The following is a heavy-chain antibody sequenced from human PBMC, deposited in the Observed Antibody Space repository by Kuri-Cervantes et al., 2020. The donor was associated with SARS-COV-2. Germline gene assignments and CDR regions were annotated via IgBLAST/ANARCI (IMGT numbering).Heavy chain of an antibody. Sequence: SVKVSCKASGGTFSSYAISWVRQAPGQGLEWMGGIIPIFGTANYAQKFQGRVTVTTDESTSTAYMELSSLRSEDTAVYYCARANYDILTGYYFEFDYWGQGTLVTVSS. CDR1: GGTFSSYA. V-gene: IGHV1-69*05. D-gene: IGHD3-9*01. CDR2: IIPIFGTA. J-gene: IGHJ4*02. CDR3: ARANYDILTGYYFEFDY.